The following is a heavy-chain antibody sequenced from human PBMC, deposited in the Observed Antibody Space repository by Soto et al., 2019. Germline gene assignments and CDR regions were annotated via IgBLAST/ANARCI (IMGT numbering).Heavy chain of an antibody. V-gene: IGHV4-39*01. CDR2: IYYSGST. CDR3: GRIRSGYDPNWFDS. J-gene: IGHJ5*01. D-gene: IGHD5-12*01. Sequence: PSETLSLTCTFSGGSISSSSYHWGWIRQPPGKGLEWIANIYYSGSTYYNPSLKSRVTISVDTSKNQFSLKLTSVTAADTAVFYCGRIRSGYDPNWFDSWGQGTLVTVSS. CDR1: GGSISSSSYH.